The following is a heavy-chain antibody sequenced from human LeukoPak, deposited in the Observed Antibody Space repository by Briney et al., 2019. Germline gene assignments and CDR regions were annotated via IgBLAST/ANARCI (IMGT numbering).Heavy chain of an antibody. CDR2: ISSSSSYI. Sequence: GGSLRLSCAASGFTFSSYSMNWVRQAPGKGLEWVSSISSSSSYIYYADSVKGRFTISRDNAKSSLYLQMNSLRAEDTAVYYCARDKRFGDYGDYGGNYFDYWGQGTLVTVSS. V-gene: IGHV3-21*01. CDR1: GFTFSSYS. D-gene: IGHD4-17*01. CDR3: ARDKRFGDYGDYGGNYFDY. J-gene: IGHJ4*02.